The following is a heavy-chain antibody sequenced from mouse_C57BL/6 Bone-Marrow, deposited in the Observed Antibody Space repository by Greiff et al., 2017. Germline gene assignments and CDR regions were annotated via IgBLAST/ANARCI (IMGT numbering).Heavy chain of an antibody. V-gene: IGHV1-85*01. CDR3: ARDYGSSDWYFDV. D-gene: IGHD1-1*01. CDR2: IYPRDGST. CDR1: GYTFPSYG. J-gene: IGHJ1*03. Sequence: ESGAELARPGASVKLSCTASGYTFPSYGISWVKQRPGQGLEWIGWIYPRDGSTKYNEKFKGKATLTVDTSSSTAYMELHSLTSEDSAVYFCARDYGSSDWYFDVWGTGTTVTVSS.